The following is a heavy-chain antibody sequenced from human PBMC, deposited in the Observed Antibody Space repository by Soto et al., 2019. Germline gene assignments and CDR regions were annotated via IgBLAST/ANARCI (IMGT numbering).Heavy chain of an antibody. CDR1: VGSIRSYY. D-gene: IGHD3-9*01. CDR2: IYYSGIT. CDR3: ARESELRYFDWLPDYGMDV. J-gene: IGHJ6*02. Sequence: PSETLSLTCTVSVGSIRSYYGSWMRQAPGKGLEWIGYIYYSGITNYNPSLKIRVTISVDTSKNQFSLKLSSVTAADTAVYYCARESELRYFDWLPDYGMDVWGQGTTVTVSS. V-gene: IGHV4-59*01.